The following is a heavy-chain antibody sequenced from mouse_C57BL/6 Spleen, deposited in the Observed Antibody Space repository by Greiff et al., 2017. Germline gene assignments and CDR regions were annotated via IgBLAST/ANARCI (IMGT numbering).Heavy chain of an antibody. D-gene: IGHD4-1*01. Sequence: VQLVESGPELVKPGASVKMSCKASGYTFTDYNMHWVKQSHGKSLEWIGYINPNNGGTSYNQKFKGKATLTVHKSSSTAYMEIRSLTAEDAAVCFCARSGDIDGDYALDYWGQGTSVTVSS. CDR2: INPNNGGT. CDR3: ARSGDIDGDYALDY. V-gene: IGHV1-22*01. J-gene: IGHJ4*01. CDR1: GYTFTDYN.